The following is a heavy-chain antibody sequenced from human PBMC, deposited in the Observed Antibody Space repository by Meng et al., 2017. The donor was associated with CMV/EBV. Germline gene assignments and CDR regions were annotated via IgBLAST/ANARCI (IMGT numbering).Heavy chain of an antibody. D-gene: IGHD2-15*01. CDR2: IYPGDSDT. Sequence: KVSCKGSGYSFTSYWIGWVRQMPGKGLEWMGIIYPGDSDTRYSPSFQGQVTISADKSISTAYLQWSSLKASDTAMYYCARRYCSGGSCYSYFDYWARERWSPSPQ. CDR1: GYSFTSYW. J-gene: IGHJ4*02. V-gene: IGHV5-51*01. CDR3: ARRYCSGGSCYSYFDY.